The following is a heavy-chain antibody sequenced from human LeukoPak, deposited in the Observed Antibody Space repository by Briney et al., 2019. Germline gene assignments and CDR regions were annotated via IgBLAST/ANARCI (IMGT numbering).Heavy chain of an antibody. Sequence: SETLSLTCTVSGYSISSGYYWAWIRQPPGKGLEWIGSIYHSGSTYYNPSLKSRVTISVDTSKNQSSLKLSSVTAADTAVYYCASGFTYYYDSSGYWPFDYWGQGTLVTVSS. CDR3: ASGFTYYYDSSGYWPFDY. V-gene: IGHV4-38-2*02. J-gene: IGHJ4*02. D-gene: IGHD3-22*01. CDR2: IYHSGST. CDR1: GYSISSGYY.